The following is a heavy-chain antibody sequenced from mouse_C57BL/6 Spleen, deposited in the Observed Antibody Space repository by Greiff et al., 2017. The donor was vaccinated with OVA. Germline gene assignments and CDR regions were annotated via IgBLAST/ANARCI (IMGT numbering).Heavy chain of an antibody. CDR3: ARAGLPHYFDY. Sequence: VQLQQSGPGLAKPSQTLSLTCSVTGYSITSDYWNWLRKFPGNKLEYMGYISYSGSTYYNPSLKSRISITRDTSKNQYYLQLNSVTTEDTATYYCARAGLPHYFDYWGQGTTLTVSS. V-gene: IGHV3-8*01. J-gene: IGHJ2*01. D-gene: IGHD5-5*01. CDR1: GYSITSDY. CDR2: ISYSGST.